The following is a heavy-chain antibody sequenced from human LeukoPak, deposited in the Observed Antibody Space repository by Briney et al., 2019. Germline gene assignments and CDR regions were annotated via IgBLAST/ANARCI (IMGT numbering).Heavy chain of an antibody. CDR2: INHSGST. CDR1: GFTFSSYS. D-gene: IGHD6-6*01. CDR3: ASDSSSSVDYYYYYMDV. Sequence: GSLRLSCAASGFTFSSYSMNWVRQAPGKGLEWIGEINHSGSTNYNPSLKSRVTISVDTSKNQFSLKLSSVTAADTAVYYCASDSSSSVDYYYYYMDVWGKGTTVTVSS. V-gene: IGHV4-34*01. J-gene: IGHJ6*03.